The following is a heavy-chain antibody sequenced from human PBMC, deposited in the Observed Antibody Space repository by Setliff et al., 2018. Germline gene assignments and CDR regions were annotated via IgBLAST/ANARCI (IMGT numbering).Heavy chain of an antibody. CDR3: ARGRGPDIVVTIPGDY. CDR2: ISPYSGKT. V-gene: IGHV1-18*01. CDR1: GYNFITLG. D-gene: IGHD2-15*01. Sequence: GASVKVSCKTSGYNFITLGINWVRQAPGQGLEWVGWISPYSGKTDYAQKFQDRVIMTIDSATTTAYMELKTLRSDDTAVYYCARGRGPDIVVTIPGDYWGQGTQVTVPQ. J-gene: IGHJ4*02.